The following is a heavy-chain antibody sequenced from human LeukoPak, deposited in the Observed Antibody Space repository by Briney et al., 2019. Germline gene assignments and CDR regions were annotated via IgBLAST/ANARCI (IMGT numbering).Heavy chain of an antibody. CDR3: AGSYDSSGYYSRRYWYFDL. CDR2: IYHSGST. D-gene: IGHD3-22*01. Sequence: PSETLSLTCAVSGGSISSGGYSWSWIRQPPGKGLEWIGYIYHSGSTYYNPSLKSRVTISVDRSKNQFSLKLSSVTAADTAVYYCAGSYDSSGYYSRRYWYFDLWGRGTLVTVSS. CDR1: GGSISSGGYS. J-gene: IGHJ2*01. V-gene: IGHV4-30-2*01.